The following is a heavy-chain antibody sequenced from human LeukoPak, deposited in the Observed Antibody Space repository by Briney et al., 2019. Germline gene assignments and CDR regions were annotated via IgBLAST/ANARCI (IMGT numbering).Heavy chain of an antibody. CDR1: GFTFNNYA. V-gene: IGHV3-48*04. CDR2: ISSSSSTI. D-gene: IGHD2-21*02. J-gene: IGHJ4*02. CDR3: ARDSYCGGDCYSSYYFDY. Sequence: GGSLRLSCAASGFTFNNYAMNWVRQAPGKGLEWVSYISSSSSTIYYADSVKGRFTISRDNAKNSLYLQMNSLRAEDTAVYYCARDSYCGGDCYSSYYFDYWGQGTLVTVSS.